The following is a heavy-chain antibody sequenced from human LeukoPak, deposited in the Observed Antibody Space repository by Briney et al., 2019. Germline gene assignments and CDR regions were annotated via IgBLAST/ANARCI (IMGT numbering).Heavy chain of an antibody. CDR2: IYDSGST. J-gene: IGHJ6*03. Sequence: PSETLSLTCSVSGGSISSYYWSWIRQPPGKGLEWIGYIYDSGSTSYNPSLQSRVTISIDTSKNQFSLRLTSVTAADTAVYCCARGGSYYDFWSGYYDYYCYMDVWGKGTTVTVSS. V-gene: IGHV4-59*01. CDR1: GGSISSYY. D-gene: IGHD3-3*01. CDR3: ARGGSYYDFWSGYYDYYCYMDV.